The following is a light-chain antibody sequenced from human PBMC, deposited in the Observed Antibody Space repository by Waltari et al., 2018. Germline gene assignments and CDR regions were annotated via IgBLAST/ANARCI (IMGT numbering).Light chain of an antibody. V-gene: IGLV1-47*01. J-gene: IGLJ1*01. Sequence: QSVLTQPPSASGTPGQKVTISCSGGSSNIGGNYVYWYQQPPGTAPKLLTYKSNQRPSGVPDRFSRSKSGTSASLAISGLRSEDEGHYYCAAWDDSLSNFVFGTGTKVTVL. CDR3: AAWDDSLSNFV. CDR1: SSNIGGNY. CDR2: KSN.